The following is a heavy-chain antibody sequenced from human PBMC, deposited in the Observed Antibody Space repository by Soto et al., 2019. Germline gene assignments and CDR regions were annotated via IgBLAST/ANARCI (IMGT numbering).Heavy chain of an antibody. V-gene: IGHV1-18*03. CDR2: ISGYNGNT. CDR3: ARDEVPAANWLDP. Sequence: ASGQVSCKASRYIFINYGITWVRQAPGQGLEWMGWISGYNGNTNYAQKFQGRVTMSTDTTTSTAYMELTSLRSDDVAVYYCARDEVPAANWLDPWGQGTLVTVSS. CDR1: RYIFINYG. J-gene: IGHJ5*02. D-gene: IGHD2-2*01.